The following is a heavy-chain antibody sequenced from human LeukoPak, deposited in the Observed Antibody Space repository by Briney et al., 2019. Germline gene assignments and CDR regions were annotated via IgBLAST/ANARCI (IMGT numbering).Heavy chain of an antibody. CDR2: ISYDGSNK. CDR3: AKDQYDSNGSDY. Sequence: GGSLRLSCAASGFTFSSYGMHWVRQAPGKGLEWVAVISYDGSNKYHAESVKGRFTISRDNSKNTLYLQMNSLRPEDTAVYYCAKDQYDSNGSDYWGQGTLVTVSS. D-gene: IGHD3-22*01. V-gene: IGHV3-30*18. CDR1: GFTFSSYG. J-gene: IGHJ4*02.